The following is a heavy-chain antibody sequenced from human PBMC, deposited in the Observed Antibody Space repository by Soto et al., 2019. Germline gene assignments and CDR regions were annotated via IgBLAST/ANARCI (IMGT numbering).Heavy chain of an antibody. CDR2: INHSGST. CDR1: GGSFSGYY. Sequence: SETLSLTCAVYGGSFSGYYWSWIRQPPGKGLEWIGEINHSGSTNYNPSLKSRVTISVDTSKNQFSLKLSSVTAADTAVYYCAREGDYLDYWGQGTLVTVSS. V-gene: IGHV4-34*01. J-gene: IGHJ4*02. CDR3: AREGDYLDY.